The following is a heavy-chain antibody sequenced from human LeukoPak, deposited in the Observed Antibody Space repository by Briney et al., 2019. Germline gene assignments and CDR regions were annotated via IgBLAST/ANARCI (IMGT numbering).Heavy chain of an antibody. D-gene: IGHD1-26*01. CDR1: GYTFTGYY. J-gene: IGHJ4*02. Sequence: ASVKVSCKASGYTFTGYYMHWVRQAPGQGLEWMGWINPNSGGTNYAQKFQGRVAMTRDTSISTAYMELSRLRSDDTAVYYCATVSIVGATFDYWGQGTLVTVSS. V-gene: IGHV1-2*02. CDR2: INPNSGGT. CDR3: ATVSIVGATFDY.